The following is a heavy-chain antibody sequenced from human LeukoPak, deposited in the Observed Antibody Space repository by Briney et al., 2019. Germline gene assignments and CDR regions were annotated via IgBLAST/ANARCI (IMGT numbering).Heavy chain of an antibody. Sequence: GRSLTHSCTASGFTFSRYAMHWVRQAPGKGLEWVAVIWSDGTNKYYGDSVKDRFTISRDTSKNTLFLQMNSLRAEDTAVYYCARDGMTTETPPRDFDSWGQGTMVIVSS. CDR2: IWSDGTNK. V-gene: IGHV3-33*08. CDR1: GFTFSRYA. CDR3: ARDGMTTETPPRDFDS. J-gene: IGHJ4*02. D-gene: IGHD4-11*01.